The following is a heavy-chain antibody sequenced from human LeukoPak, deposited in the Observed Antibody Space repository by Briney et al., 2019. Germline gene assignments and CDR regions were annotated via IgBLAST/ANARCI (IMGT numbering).Heavy chain of an antibody. V-gene: IGHV1-69*04. Sequence: GGSLRLSCAASGFTFSSYAISWVRQAPGQGLEWMGRIIPILGIANYAQKFQGRVTITADKSTSTAYMELSSLRSEDTAVYYCAAEDYYDSSGYYYGDYWGQGTLVTVSS. J-gene: IGHJ4*02. D-gene: IGHD3-22*01. CDR2: IIPILGIA. CDR3: AAEDYYDSSGYYYGDY. CDR1: GFTFSSYA.